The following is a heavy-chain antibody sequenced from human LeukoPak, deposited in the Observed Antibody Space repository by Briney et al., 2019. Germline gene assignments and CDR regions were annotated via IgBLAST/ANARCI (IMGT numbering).Heavy chain of an antibody. CDR2: IKQDGSEK. V-gene: IGHV3-7*03. D-gene: IGHD1-26*01. Sequence: GGSLRLSCAASGFTLSSYWMSWVRQAPGKGLEWVANIKQDGSEKYYVDSVKGRFTISRDNAKNSLYLQMNSLRAEDTAVYYCARVGRGSYAYDYWGQGTLVTVSS. J-gene: IGHJ4*02. CDR1: GFTLSSYW. CDR3: ARVGRGSYAYDY.